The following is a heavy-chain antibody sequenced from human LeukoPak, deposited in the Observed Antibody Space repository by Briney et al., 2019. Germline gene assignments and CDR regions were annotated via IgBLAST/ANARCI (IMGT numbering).Heavy chain of an antibody. CDR3: ARGGVIPAFYMDV. V-gene: IGHV3-48*04. CDR1: GFTFSGYG. D-gene: IGHD3-10*01. Sequence: GGSLRLSCAASGFTFSGYGMNWVRQAPGKGLEWVSYISSSGSTIYYADSVKGRFTISRDNAKNSLYLQMNSLRAEDTAVYYCARGGVIPAFYMDVWGKGTTVTVSS. CDR2: ISSSGSTI. J-gene: IGHJ6*03.